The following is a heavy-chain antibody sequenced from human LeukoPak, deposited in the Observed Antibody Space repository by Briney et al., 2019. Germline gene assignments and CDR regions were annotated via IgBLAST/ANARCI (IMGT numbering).Heavy chain of an antibody. CDR2: IYPADSDI. CDR3: ARHDPDGGHFDY. CDR1: GYSINNYW. V-gene: IGHV5-51*01. D-gene: IGHD3-16*01. J-gene: IGHJ4*02. Sequence: GESLKISCKGSGYSINNYWIGWVRQMPGKGLEWMGIIYPADSDIRYSPSFQGQVTISADKSISTAYLQWSSLKASDTAMYYCARHDPDGGHFDYWGQGTLVTVSS.